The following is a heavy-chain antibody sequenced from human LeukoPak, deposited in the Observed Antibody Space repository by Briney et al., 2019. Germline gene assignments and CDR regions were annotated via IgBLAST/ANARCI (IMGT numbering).Heavy chain of an antibody. D-gene: IGHD3-3*01. CDR3: ARYMENYYYYYMDV. J-gene: IGHJ6*03. CDR2: ISYDGSNK. V-gene: IGHV3-30*03. Sequence: GGSLRLSCAASGFTFSSYGMHWVRQAPGKGLEWVAVISYDGSNKYYADSVKGRFTISRDNSKNTLYPQMNSLRAEDTAVYYCARYMENYYYYYMDVWGKGTTVTVSS. CDR1: GFTFSSYG.